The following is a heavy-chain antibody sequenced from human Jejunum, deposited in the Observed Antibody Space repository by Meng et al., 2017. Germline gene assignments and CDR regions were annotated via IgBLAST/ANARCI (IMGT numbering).Heavy chain of an antibody. J-gene: IGHJ4*02. CDR1: GFSLSTIGGG. V-gene: IGHV2-5*02. Sequence: IALNESGPTLVKPTQTLSLTCTFSGFSLSTIGGGVGWIRQPPGKALEWLALIYWDDDKRYSPSLKNRLTITKDSSKNQVVLTMTNMDPVDTATYFCAHRPSLKENLDFWGQGTLVTVSS. D-gene: IGHD1-14*01. CDR2: IYWDDDK. CDR3: AHRPSLKENLDF.